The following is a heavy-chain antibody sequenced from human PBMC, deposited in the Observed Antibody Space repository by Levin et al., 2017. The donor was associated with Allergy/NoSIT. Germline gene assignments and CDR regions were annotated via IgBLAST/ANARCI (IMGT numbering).Heavy chain of an antibody. Sequence: GESLKISCAASGFTFSSYAMSWVRQAPGKGLEWVSAISGSGGSTYYADSVKGRFTISRDNSKNTLYLQMNSLRAEDTAVYYCAKDGYDSSGYGMAYWGQGTLVTVSS. V-gene: IGHV3-23*01. CDR2: ISGSGGST. CDR3: AKDGYDSSGYGMAY. D-gene: IGHD3-22*01. CDR1: GFTFSSYA. J-gene: IGHJ4*02.